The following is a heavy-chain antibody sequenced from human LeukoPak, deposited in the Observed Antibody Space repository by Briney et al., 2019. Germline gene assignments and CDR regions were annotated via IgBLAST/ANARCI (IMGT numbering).Heavy chain of an antibody. CDR2: INTDGSST. CDR3: ARDYISGCFDP. Sequence: GGSLRLSCAASGFIFSSYWMHWVRHAPGKGLAWVSRINTDGSSTSYADSVKGRFTISRDNAKNSLYLQMNSLRAEDTAVYYCARDYISGCFDPWGQGTLVTVSS. J-gene: IGHJ5*02. V-gene: IGHV3-74*01. D-gene: IGHD6-19*01. CDR1: GFIFSSYW.